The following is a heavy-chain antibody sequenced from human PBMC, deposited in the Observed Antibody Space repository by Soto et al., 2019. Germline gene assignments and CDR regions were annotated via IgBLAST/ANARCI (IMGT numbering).Heavy chain of an antibody. V-gene: IGHV5-51*01. CDR2: IYPGDSDT. J-gene: IGHJ6*02. D-gene: IGHD6-6*01. Sequence: GESLKISCKGSGYSFTSYWIGWVRQMPGKGLEWMGIIYPGDSDTRYSPSFQGQVTISADKSISTAYLQWSSLKASDTAMYYCARRRIAARKYYYYYGMDVWGQGTTVTVSS. CDR1: GYSFTSYW. CDR3: ARRRIAARKYYYYYGMDV.